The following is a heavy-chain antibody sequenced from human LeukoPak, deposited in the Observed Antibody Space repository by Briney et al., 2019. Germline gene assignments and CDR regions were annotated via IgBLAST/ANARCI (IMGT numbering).Heavy chain of an antibody. Sequence: GGTLRLSCAVSGFTFSSYGMSWVRQAPGKGLEWVSAISGSGGSTYYAKSVKGRFTISRDNSKNTLYLQMNSLRAEDTAVYYCAKGGGGGYDSLGGFDYWGQGTLVTVSS. J-gene: IGHJ4*02. V-gene: IGHV3-23*01. CDR3: AKGGGGGYDSLGGFDY. D-gene: IGHD5-12*01. CDR2: ISGSGGST. CDR1: GFTFSSYG.